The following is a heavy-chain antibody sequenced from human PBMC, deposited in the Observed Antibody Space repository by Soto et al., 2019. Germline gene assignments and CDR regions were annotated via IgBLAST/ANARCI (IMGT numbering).Heavy chain of an antibody. CDR3: ARVTVTTRYFDY. CDR2: ISYDGSNK. Sequence: QVQLVESGGGVVQPGRSLRLSCAASGFTFSSYALHWVRQAPGKGLEWVAVISYDGSNKYYADSVKGRFTISRDNSKNTLYLQMNSLRAEDTAVYYCARVTVTTRYFDYWGQGTLVTVSS. J-gene: IGHJ4*02. CDR1: GFTFSSYA. V-gene: IGHV3-30-3*01. D-gene: IGHD4-17*01.